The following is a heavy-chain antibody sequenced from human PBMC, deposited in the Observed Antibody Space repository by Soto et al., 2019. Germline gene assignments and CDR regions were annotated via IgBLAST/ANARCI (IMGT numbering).Heavy chain of an antibody. CDR2: IYIGGNT. V-gene: IGHV3-53*01. CDR1: GFTVSTNY. J-gene: IGHJ3*02. D-gene: IGHD5-18*01. CDR3: ATGGHTYGPDGFDI. Sequence: GGSLRLSFASSGFTVSTNYMSWFRQSPGKGLEWASVIYIGGNTYYADSVKGRFAIPRDDSKNTVYLQMNSLRVEDTAMYYCATGGHTYGPDGFDIWGRGTMVTVSS.